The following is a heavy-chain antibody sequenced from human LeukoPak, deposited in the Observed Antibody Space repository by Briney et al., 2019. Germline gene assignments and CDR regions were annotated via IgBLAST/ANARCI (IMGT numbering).Heavy chain of an antibody. Sequence: GGSLRLSCAASGFTVSSNYMSWVRQAPGKGLEWVSVIYSGGSTHYADSVKGRFTISRDNSKNTLYLQMNSLRAEDTAVYYCARASNYYDSSGYYYYYGMDVWGQGTTVTVSS. V-gene: IGHV3-66*01. CDR1: GFTVSSNY. CDR2: IYSGGST. D-gene: IGHD3-22*01. CDR3: ARASNYYDSSGYYYYYGMDV. J-gene: IGHJ6*02.